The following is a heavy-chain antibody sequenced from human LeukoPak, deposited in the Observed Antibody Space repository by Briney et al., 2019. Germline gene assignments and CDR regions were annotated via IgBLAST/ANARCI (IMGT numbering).Heavy chain of an antibody. Sequence: SVKVSCKASGGTFSSYAISWVRQAPGQGLEWMGGIIPIFGTANYAQKFQGRVTITADESTSTAYMELSSLRSEDTAVYYCARAGRDYYDSSGYYGRQAFDIWGQGTMVTVSS. CDR2: IIPIFGTA. CDR1: GGTFSSYA. CDR3: ARAGRDYYDSSGYYGRQAFDI. D-gene: IGHD3-22*01. J-gene: IGHJ3*02. V-gene: IGHV1-69*01.